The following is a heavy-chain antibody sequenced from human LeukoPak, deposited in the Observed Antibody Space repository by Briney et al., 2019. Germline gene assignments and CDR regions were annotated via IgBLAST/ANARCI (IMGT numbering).Heavy chain of an antibody. CDR1: GFTFSSYA. D-gene: IGHD2-8*01. CDR2: IYSGGST. J-gene: IGHJ4*01. V-gene: IGHV3-53*01. CDR3: STDPRLLIY. Sequence: PGGSLRLSCAASGFTFSSYAMSWVREAPGMGLEWVSLIYSGGSTYYADSVKGRFTISRDNAKNSLYLQMNSLRPDDTALYYCSTDPRLLIYWGHGTLVTVSS.